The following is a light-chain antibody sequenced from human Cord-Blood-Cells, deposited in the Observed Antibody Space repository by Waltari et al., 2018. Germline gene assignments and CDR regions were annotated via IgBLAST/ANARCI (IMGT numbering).Light chain of an antibody. CDR1: SRDLGSYNL. J-gene: IGLJ2*01. Sequence: QSALTQPASVSGSPGQSITLSCPGTSRDLGSYNLVSWYQQHPGKAPKLMIYEGSKRPSGVSNRFSGSKSGNTASLTISGLQAEDEADYYCCSYAGSSTFKVFGGGTKLTVL. CDR2: EGS. CDR3: CSYAGSSTFKV. V-gene: IGLV2-23*03.